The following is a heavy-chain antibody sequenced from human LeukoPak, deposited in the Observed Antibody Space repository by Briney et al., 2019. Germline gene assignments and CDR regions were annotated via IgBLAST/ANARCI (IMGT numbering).Heavy chain of an antibody. J-gene: IGHJ5*02. CDR3: ARGTIAVAANWFDP. Sequence: PSETLSLTCTVSGGSITNTNYYWAWIRQPPGEGLEWIGSVYHSGITYYTPSLKSRVSISVDTSKNQFSLKVTSVTATDTAVYYCARGTIAVAANWFDPWGQGTLVTVSS. V-gene: IGHV4-39*07. CDR1: GGSITNTNYY. CDR2: VYHSGIT. D-gene: IGHD6-19*01.